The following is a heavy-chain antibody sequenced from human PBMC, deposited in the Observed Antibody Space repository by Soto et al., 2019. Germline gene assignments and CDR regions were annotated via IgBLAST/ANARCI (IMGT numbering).Heavy chain of an antibody. CDR3: AYSRWGPLSY. V-gene: IGHV2-5*01. Sequence: SGPTLVNPTQTLTLTCTFSGFSLSTSGVGVGWIRQPPGKALEWLARNHWNDDRYYRPSLESRLTISKATSKNQVVLTMTNMDAVDTATYYCAYSRWGPLSYWGQGTLVTVSS. J-gene: IGHJ4*02. CDR2: NHWNDDR. CDR1: GFSLSTSGVG. D-gene: IGHD1-26*01.